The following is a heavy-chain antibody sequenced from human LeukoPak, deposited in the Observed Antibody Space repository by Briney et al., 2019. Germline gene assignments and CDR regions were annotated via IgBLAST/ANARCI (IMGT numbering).Heavy chain of an antibody. CDR1: GYTFTRHG. V-gene: IGHV1-18*01. Sequence: ASVKVSCKTSGYTFTRHGISWVRQAPGQGLEWMGWISAYEGNTKYAQKVQGRVSMTTDTSTSTAYMELRSLRSDDTAVYYCARDNAIIPAEIADYWGQGTQVTVSS. CDR2: ISAYEGNT. CDR3: ARDNAIIPAEIADY. D-gene: IGHD2-2*01. J-gene: IGHJ4*02.